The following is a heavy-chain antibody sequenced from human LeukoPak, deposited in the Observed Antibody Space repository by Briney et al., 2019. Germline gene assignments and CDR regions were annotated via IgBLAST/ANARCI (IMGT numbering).Heavy chain of an antibody. CDR2: ISSSGSII. D-gene: IGHD3-22*01. CDR3: TRDRYYYDSSGHPYYFDY. J-gene: IGHJ4*02. V-gene: IGHV3-11*04. CDR1: GFTFSDYY. Sequence: PGGSLRLSCAASGFTFSDYYMSWIRQAPGKGLEWVSYISSSGSIIYYADSVKGRFTISRDNAKNSLYLQMNSLRAEDTAVYYCTRDRYYYDSSGHPYYFDYWGQGALVTVSS.